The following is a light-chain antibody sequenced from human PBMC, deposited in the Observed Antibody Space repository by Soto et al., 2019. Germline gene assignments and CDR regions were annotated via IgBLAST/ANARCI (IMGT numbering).Light chain of an antibody. Sequence: ILLPQKPVTLSLSPGQRSTLSCRPSQRISTYLAWYQVKPGQAPRLLIYDASIRATGVPARFSGSGSGTDFSLTISSLEPEDVAVYYCQQRSQLPPMTFGQVRLLEVK. J-gene: IGKJ5*01. CDR2: DAS. CDR3: QQRSQLPPMT. CDR1: QRISTY. V-gene: IGKV3-11*01.